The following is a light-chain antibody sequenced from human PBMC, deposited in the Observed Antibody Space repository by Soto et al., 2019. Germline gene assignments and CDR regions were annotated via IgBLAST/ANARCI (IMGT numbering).Light chain of an antibody. CDR1: QSVSSY. CDR2: DAS. CDR3: QQRSNWLWT. Sequence: IVLTQSAATLSLSPGERATLSCRASQSVSSYLAWYQQKPGQAPRLLIYDASNRATGIPARFSGSGSGTDFTLTISSLEPEDFAVYYCQQRSNWLWTFGQGTKVDIK. V-gene: IGKV3-11*01. J-gene: IGKJ1*01.